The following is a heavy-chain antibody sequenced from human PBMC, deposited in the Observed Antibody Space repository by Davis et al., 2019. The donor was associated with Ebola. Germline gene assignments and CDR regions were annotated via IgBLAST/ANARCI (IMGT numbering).Heavy chain of an antibody. D-gene: IGHD3-9*01. V-gene: IGHV1-2*02. CDR3: AKGKENTYYDILTGYLFDY. CDR2: INPNSGGT. J-gene: IGHJ4*02. Sequence: ASVKVSCKASGYTFTGYYMHWVRQAPGQGLEWMGWINPNSGGTNYAQKFQGRVTMTRDTSISTAYMELSRLRSDDTAVYYCAKGKENTYYDILTGYLFDYWGQGTLVTVSS. CDR1: GYTFTGYY.